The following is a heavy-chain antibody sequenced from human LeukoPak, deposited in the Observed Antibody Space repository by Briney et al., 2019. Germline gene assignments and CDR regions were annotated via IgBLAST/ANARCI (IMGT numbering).Heavy chain of an antibody. J-gene: IGHJ4*02. V-gene: IGHV3-53*01. CDR3: ATYSSSSDYFDY. CDR1: GFTVSRNY. D-gene: IGHD6-6*01. Sequence: QSGGSLRLSGAASGFTVSRNYMHWVRQAPGKGLEWVSIIYSGGGTSYADSVKGRFIISRDNSKNTLYLQMNSLRAEDTAVYYCATYSSSSDYFDYWGQGTQVTVSS. CDR2: IYSGGGT.